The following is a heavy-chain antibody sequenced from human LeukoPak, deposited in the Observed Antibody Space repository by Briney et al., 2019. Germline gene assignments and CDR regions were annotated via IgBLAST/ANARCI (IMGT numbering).Heavy chain of an antibody. CDR3: ARVNSDYYDSSGYYY. CDR1: GFTFDDYG. D-gene: IGHD3-22*01. V-gene: IGHV3-20*04. CDR2: INCNGGST. Sequence: GGSLRLSCAASGFTFDDYGMSWVRQAPGKGLEWVSGINCNGGSTGYADSVKGRFTISRDNAKNSLYLQMNNLRAEDTALYYCARVNSDYYDSSGYYYWGQGTLVTVSS. J-gene: IGHJ4*02.